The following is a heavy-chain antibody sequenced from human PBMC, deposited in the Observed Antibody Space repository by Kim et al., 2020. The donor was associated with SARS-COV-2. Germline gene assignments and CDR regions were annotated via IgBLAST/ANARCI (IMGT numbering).Heavy chain of an antibody. CDR3: ARDPGRGITMVRGPNHHPWSYYYYGMDV. Sequence: SETLSLTCAVYGGSFSGYYWSWIRQPPGKGLEWIGEINHSGSTNYNPSLKSRVTISVDTSKNQFSLKLSSVTAADTAVYYCARDPGRGITMVRGPNHHPWSYYYYGMDVWGQGTTVTVSS. CDR1: GGSFSGYY. V-gene: IGHV4-34*01. J-gene: IGHJ6*02. CDR2: INHSGST. D-gene: IGHD3-10*01.